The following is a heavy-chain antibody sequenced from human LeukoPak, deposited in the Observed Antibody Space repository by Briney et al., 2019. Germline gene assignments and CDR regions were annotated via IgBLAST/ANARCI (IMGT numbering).Heavy chain of an antibody. CDR2: MNPNSGNT. CDR3: ARGPGLWWERGGSDYYYGMDV. D-gene: IGHD1-26*01. Sequence: GPSVKVSCKASGYTFTSHDINWVRQATGQGLEWMGWMNPNSGNTAHAQKFQGRVTMTRNTSTSTAYMEPSSLRSEGTAVYYCARGPGLWWERGGSDYYYGMDVWGQGTTVTVSS. J-gene: IGHJ6*02. CDR1: GYTFTSHD. V-gene: IGHV1-8*01.